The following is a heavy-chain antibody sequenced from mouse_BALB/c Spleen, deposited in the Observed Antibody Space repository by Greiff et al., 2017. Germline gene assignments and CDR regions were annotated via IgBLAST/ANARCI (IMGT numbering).Heavy chain of an antibody. J-gene: IGHJ2*01. D-gene: IGHD1-1*01. CDR3: ARDGNYYGSSYYFDY. CDR2: INSNGGST. Sequence: EVKLMESGGGLVQPGGSLKLSCAASGFTFSSYGMSWVRQTPDKRLELVATINSNGGSTYYPDSVKGRFTISRDNAKNTLYLQMSSLKSEDTAMYYCARDGNYYGSSYYFDYWGQGTTLTVSS. V-gene: IGHV5-6-3*01. CDR1: GFTFSSYG.